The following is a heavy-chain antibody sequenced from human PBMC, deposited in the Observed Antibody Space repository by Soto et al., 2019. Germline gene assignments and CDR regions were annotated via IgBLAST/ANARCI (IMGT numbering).Heavy chain of an antibody. CDR1: GGSLTGYY. V-gene: IGHV4-34*01. J-gene: IGHJ4*02. D-gene: IGHD1-26*01. CDR2: INYRGSS. CDR3: ARGFDSGKFYAFES. Sequence: PSETLSLTCAVYGGSLTGYYWTWIRQTPGKGLEWIGEINYRGSSYYNPSLESRISMAVDTSKNQFSLKLRSVTAADTAVYYCARGFDSGKFYAFESCGQGTQVTVSS.